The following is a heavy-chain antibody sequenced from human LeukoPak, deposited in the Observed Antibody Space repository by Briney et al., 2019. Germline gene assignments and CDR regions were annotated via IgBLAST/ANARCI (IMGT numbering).Heavy chain of an antibody. J-gene: IGHJ4*02. CDR2: IYSSGRT. V-gene: IGHV4-61*02. CDR3: ARERELDY. CDR1: GTSITSGSYF. Sequence: SQTLSLTCTISGTSITSGSYFWSWIRQPAGNELEWLGLIYSSGRTNYNPSLKSRVTFSVDTSKNQFSLKLSSVTAADTAVYYCARERELDYWGQGTLVTVSS. D-gene: IGHD3-10*01.